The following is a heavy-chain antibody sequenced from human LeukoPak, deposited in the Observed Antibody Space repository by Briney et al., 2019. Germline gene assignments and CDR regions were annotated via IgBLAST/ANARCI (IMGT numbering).Heavy chain of an antibody. V-gene: IGHV3-53*01. D-gene: IGHD4-17*01. CDR3: AREGLRSAIAY. CDR2: IYSGGST. Sequence: GGSLRLSCAASGFTVSSKDMSWVRQAPGKGLEWVSVIYSGGSTYYADSVKGRFTISRDNSKNTLYLQMNSLRAEDTAVYYCAREGLRSAIAYWGQGTLVTVSS. CDR1: GFTVSSKD. J-gene: IGHJ4*02.